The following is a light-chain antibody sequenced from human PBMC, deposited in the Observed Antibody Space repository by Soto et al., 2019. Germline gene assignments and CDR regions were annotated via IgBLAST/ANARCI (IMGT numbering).Light chain of an antibody. CDR1: QSISTY. Sequence: EIVLTQSPATLSLSPGERATLSCRASQSISTYLAWYQQKPGQAPGLLIFDASNRATGTPARFSGSGSGTDFTLTISSLEPDDSAVYYCQHRSNWPPWTFGQGTKVEIK. CDR2: DAS. V-gene: IGKV3-11*01. CDR3: QHRSNWPPWT. J-gene: IGKJ1*01.